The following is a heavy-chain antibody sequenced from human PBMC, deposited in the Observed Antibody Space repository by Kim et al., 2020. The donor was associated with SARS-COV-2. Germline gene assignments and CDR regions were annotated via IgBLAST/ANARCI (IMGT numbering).Heavy chain of an antibody. Sequence: SETLSLTCTVSGGSISSSSYYWGWIRQPPGKGLEWIGSIYYSGSTYYNPSLKSRVTISVDTSKNQFSRKLSSVTAADTAVYYCARHDPQWLRFEGYFDYWGQGTLVTVSS. J-gene: IGHJ4*02. CDR2: IYYSGST. CDR3: ARHDPQWLRFEGYFDY. CDR1: GGSISSSSYY. V-gene: IGHV4-39*01. D-gene: IGHD5-12*01.